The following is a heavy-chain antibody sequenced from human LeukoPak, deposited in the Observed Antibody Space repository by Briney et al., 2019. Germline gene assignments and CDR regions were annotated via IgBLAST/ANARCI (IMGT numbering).Heavy chain of an antibody. CDR1: GYTFTSYY. D-gene: IGHD3-3*01. CDR3: ARVGGPDSYDFWSGTTPGRRAFDI. J-gene: IGHJ3*02. Sequence: ASVKVSCKASGYTFTSYYMHWVRQAPGQGLEWMGIINPSGGSTSYAQKFQGRVTMTRDTSTSTVYMELSSLRSENTAVYYCARVGGPDSYDFWSGTTPGRRAFDIWGQGTMVTVSS. V-gene: IGHV1-46*01. CDR2: INPSGGST.